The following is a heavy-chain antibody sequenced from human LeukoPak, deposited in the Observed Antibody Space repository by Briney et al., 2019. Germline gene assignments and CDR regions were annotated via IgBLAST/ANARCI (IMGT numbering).Heavy chain of an antibody. Sequence: GGSLRLSCAASGFTVSSNYMSWVRQAPGKGLEWVSIIYSGGTTYYADSVKGRFTISRDNSKNTLYLQMNSLRAEDTAVYYCAGSENYETYDYWGQGTLVTVSS. CDR3: AGSENYETYDY. J-gene: IGHJ4*02. V-gene: IGHV3-53*01. CDR1: GFTVSSNY. D-gene: IGHD3-16*01. CDR2: IYSGGTT.